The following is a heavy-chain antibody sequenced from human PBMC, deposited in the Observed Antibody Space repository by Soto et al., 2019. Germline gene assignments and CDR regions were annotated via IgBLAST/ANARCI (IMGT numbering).Heavy chain of an antibody. CDR1: GGSFSGYY. D-gene: IGHD3-3*01. V-gene: IGHV4-34*01. J-gene: IGHJ6*02. Sequence: SETLSLTCAVYGGSFSGYYWSGSRQPPGKGLEWIGEINHSGSTNYNPSLKSRVTISVDTSKNQFSLKLSSVTAADTAVYYCARGRITIFGSHYGMDLWGQGTTVTVS. CDR3: ARGRITIFGSHYGMDL. CDR2: INHSGST.